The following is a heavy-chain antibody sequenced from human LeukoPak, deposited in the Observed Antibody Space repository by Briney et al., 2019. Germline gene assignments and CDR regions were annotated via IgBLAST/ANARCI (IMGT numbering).Heavy chain of an antibody. Sequence: SETLSLTCTVSGGSISSYYWSWIRQPPGKGLEWIGYIYYSGSTNYNPSLKGRVTISVDTSKNQFSLKLSSVTAADTAVYYCARSFPYYYDSWFDPWGQGTLVTVSS. CDR1: GGSISSYY. CDR2: IYYSGST. CDR3: ARSFPYYYDSWFDP. J-gene: IGHJ5*02. V-gene: IGHV4-59*01. D-gene: IGHD3-22*01.